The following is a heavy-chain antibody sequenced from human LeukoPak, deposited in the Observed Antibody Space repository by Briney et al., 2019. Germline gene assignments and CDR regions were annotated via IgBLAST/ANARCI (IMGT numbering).Heavy chain of an antibody. D-gene: IGHD3-10*01. CDR2: INHSGST. J-gene: IGHJ6*03. Sequence: SETLSLTCAVSGYSISSGYYWGWIRQPPGKGLEWIGSINHSGSTNYNPSLKSRLTISVDTSKSQFSLRLSSVTAADTAEYYCARSGKIRSLYSDSGRKYYYYMDVWGKGTTVTISS. V-gene: IGHV4-38-2*01. CDR3: ARSGKIRSLYSDSGRKYYYYMDV. CDR1: GYSISSGYY.